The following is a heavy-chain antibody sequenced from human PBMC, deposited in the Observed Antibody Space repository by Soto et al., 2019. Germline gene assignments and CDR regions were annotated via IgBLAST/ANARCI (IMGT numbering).Heavy chain of an antibody. CDR3: AHRAGLQGNWDGGYFDS. V-gene: IGHV2-5*02. Sequence: QITLKESGPTRVKPTQTLTLTCVFSGFSLSTSGVGVGWIRQHPGKALEWLAFIYWDDDNRYSPSLKSRLSVTKDTSKNQVALTMTNMEPVDTAIYFCAHRAGLQGNWDGGYFDSWGQGTLVTVSS. CDR1: GFSLSTSGVG. J-gene: IGHJ4*02. CDR2: IYWDDDN. D-gene: IGHD1-1*01.